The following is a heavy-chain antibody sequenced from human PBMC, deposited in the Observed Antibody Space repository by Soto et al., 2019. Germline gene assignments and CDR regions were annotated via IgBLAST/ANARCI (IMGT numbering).Heavy chain of an antibody. D-gene: IGHD5-18*01. CDR3: VKGLRHTAVVYPWFDP. J-gene: IGHJ5*02. Sequence: ASETLSLTCTVSGASVSTGAYYWGWVRQRPGRGLEWIGYVYESGYTYYNMSLNRCLTISLDSSNNQFSLVMTPVAAAETADYFCVKGLRHTAVVYPWFDPWGQGTLVTVSS. CDR1: GASVSTGAYY. V-gene: IGHV4-31*03. CDR2: VYESGYT.